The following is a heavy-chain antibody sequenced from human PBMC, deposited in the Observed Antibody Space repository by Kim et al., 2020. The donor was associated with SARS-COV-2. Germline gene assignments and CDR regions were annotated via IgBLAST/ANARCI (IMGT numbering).Heavy chain of an antibody. CDR2: MNPNSGNT. D-gene: IGHD2-15*01. CDR3: ARRVGVVVAADLDY. J-gene: IGHJ4*02. Sequence: ASVKVSCKASGYTFTSYDINWVRQATGQGLEWMGWMNPNSGNTGYAQKFQGRVTMTRNTSISTAYMELSSLRSEDTAVYYCARRVGVVVAADLDYWGQGTLVTVSS. CDR1: GYTFTSYD. V-gene: IGHV1-8*01.